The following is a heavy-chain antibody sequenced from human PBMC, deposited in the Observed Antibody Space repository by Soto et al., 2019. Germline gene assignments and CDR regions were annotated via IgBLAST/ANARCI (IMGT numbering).Heavy chain of an antibody. CDR3: ARADTGYSSSWFYYYYYGMDV. CDR1: GGTFSSYA. CDR2: IIPIFGTA. Sequence: ASVKVSCKASGGTFSSYAISWVRQAPGQGLEWMGGIIPIFGTANYAQKFQGRVTITADESTSTAYMELSSLRSEDTAVYYCARADTGYSSSWFYYYYYGMDVWGQGTTVTVSS. J-gene: IGHJ6*02. V-gene: IGHV1-69*13. D-gene: IGHD6-13*01.